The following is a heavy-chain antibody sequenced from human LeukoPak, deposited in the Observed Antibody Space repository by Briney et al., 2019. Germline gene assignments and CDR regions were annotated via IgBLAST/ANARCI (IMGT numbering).Heavy chain of an antibody. J-gene: IGHJ5*02. CDR3: ARDARHKYCSSASCYRGWFDP. Sequence: SVKVSCKASGYTFTSYDINWVRQAPGQGLEWMGGIIPMFGTANYAQKFQGRVTITADESTSTAYMELSSLRSEDTAVYYCARDARHKYCSSASCYRGWFDPWGQGTLVTVSS. CDR1: GYTFTSYD. V-gene: IGHV1-69*13. CDR2: IIPMFGTA. D-gene: IGHD2-2*01.